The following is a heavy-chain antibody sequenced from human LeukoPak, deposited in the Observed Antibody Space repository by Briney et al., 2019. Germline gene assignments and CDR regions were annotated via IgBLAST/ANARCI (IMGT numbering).Heavy chain of an antibody. CDR2: IYPDDSDT. D-gene: IGHD5-18*01. J-gene: IGHJ4*02. Sequence: GESLKISCKGSRDTFTKRWIAWVRQMPGKGLEWMGIIYPDDSDTRYNPSFQGQVTISADKSITTAFLQWRSLEASDTAMYYCASSEIQLWFPYWGQGTLVTVSS. CDR1: RDTFTKRW. V-gene: IGHV5-51*01. CDR3: ASSEIQLWFPY.